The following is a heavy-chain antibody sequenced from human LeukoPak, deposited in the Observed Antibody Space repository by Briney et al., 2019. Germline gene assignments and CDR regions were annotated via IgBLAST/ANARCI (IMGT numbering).Heavy chain of an antibody. Sequence: GGSLRLSCAASGFTFSSYWMSWVRQAPGKGLEWVADIKEDGSEKYYVDSVKGRFTISRDNAKNSLYLQMNSLRAEDTAVYYCARGKYGGYFIDYWGQGTLVTVSS. CDR2: IKEDGSEK. V-gene: IGHV3-7*01. D-gene: IGHD5-12*01. CDR3: ARGKYGGYFIDY. CDR1: GFTFSSYW. J-gene: IGHJ4*02.